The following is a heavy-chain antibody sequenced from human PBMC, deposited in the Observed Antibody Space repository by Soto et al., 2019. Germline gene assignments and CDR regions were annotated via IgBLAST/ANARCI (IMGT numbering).Heavy chain of an antibody. J-gene: IGHJ4*02. CDR3: AKDDSSGYYYFDY. V-gene: IGHV3-23*01. D-gene: IGHD3-22*01. Sequence: PGGSLRLSCAASGLTFSSYSMSCVRQAPGKGLEWVSAISGSGGSTYYADSVKGRFTISRDNSKNTLYLQMNSLRAEDTAVYYCAKDDSSGYYYFDYWGQGTLVTVS. CDR2: ISGSGGST. CDR1: GLTFSSYS.